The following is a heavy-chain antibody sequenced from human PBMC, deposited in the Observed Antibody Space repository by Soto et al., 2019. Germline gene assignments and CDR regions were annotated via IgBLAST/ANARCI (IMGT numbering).Heavy chain of an antibody. D-gene: IGHD3-16*01. CDR2: IYYSGNT. V-gene: IGHV4-59*01. CDR3: AGYVTQYDTAVWFDP. Sequence: QVQLHESGPGLVKPSETLSLTCTVSGGSISSYYWSWIRQPPVKGLEWIGYIYYSGNTNYNSSRRSLVTISVDPSRSQFSVKLSSVTAADTAVYYCAGYVTQYDTAVWFDPWGQGTLVTVSS. J-gene: IGHJ5*02. CDR1: GGSISSYY.